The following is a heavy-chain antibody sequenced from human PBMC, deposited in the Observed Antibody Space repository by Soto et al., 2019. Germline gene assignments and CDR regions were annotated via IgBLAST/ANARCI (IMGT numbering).Heavy chain of an antibody. CDR1: CYTLTSYV. D-gene: IGHD3-22*01. V-gene: IGHV1-18*04. Sequence: SVKVSFKASCYTLTSYVISCVRQAPGQGLEWMGWISAYNGNTNYAQKLQGRVTMTTDTSTSTAYMQLRSLRSDDTAVYCCARAYYYDSSGYYAGNDYWGQGNLVTV. CDR3: ARAYYYDSSGYYAGNDY. CDR2: ISAYNGNT. J-gene: IGHJ4*02.